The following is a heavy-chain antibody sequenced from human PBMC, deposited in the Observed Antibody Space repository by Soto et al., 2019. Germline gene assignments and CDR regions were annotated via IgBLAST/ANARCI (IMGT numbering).Heavy chain of an antibody. Sequence: KASESVSLTVAVCGGFVIGGYWSWIRQPPGKGLEWIGEINHSGSTNYNPSLKSRVTISVDTSKNQFSLKLSSVTAADTAVYYCARDSTKGYCSSTSCYRYYYYGMDVWGQGTTVTVSS. V-gene: IGHV4-34*01. D-gene: IGHD2-2*02. CDR1: GGFVIGGY. CDR3: ARDSTKGYCSSTSCYRYYYYGMDV. CDR2: INHSGST. J-gene: IGHJ6*02.